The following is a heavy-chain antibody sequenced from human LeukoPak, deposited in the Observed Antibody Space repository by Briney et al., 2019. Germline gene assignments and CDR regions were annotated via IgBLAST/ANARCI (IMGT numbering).Heavy chain of an antibody. D-gene: IGHD3-9*01. Sequence: GGSLRXSCVASGFTFSSYNMIWVRQAPGKGLEWVSGLSGSGRATYYAHSVKGRFTISRENSKNTMFLQMNSLRVDDTAVYYCARQRVMLTGTGGTWIDPWGQGTLVTVSS. CDR2: LSGSGRAT. J-gene: IGHJ5*02. CDR1: GFTFSSYN. V-gene: IGHV3-23*01. CDR3: ARQRVMLTGTGGTWIDP.